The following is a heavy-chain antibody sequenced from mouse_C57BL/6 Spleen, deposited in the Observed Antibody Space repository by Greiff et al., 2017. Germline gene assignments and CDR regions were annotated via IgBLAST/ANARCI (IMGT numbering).Heavy chain of an antibody. CDR1: GFTFSSYA. CDR2: ISSGGDYI. D-gene: IGHD1-1*01. V-gene: IGHV5-9-1*02. J-gene: IGHJ3*01. CDR3: TRDQENYYGSRGNWFAY. Sequence: EVQRVESGEGLVKPGGSLKLSCAASGFTFSSYAMSWVRQTPETRLEWVAYISSGGDYIYYADTVKGRFTISRDNARNTLYLQRSSLKSEDTAMYYCTRDQENYYGSRGNWFAYWGQGTLVTVSA.